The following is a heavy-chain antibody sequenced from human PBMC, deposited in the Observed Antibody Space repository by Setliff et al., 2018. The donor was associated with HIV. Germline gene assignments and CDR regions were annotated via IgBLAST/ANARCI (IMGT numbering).Heavy chain of an antibody. CDR1: GFSISSRYY. J-gene: IGHJ4*02. CDR3: ARGRFHRLHRPYSGSGSLGIQYIDY. CDR2: IYHTGSS. V-gene: IGHV4-38-2*01. Sequence: SETLSLTCDASGFSISSRYYWGWIRQSPGKGLEWIGNIYHTGSSYYTPSLNDRATIALDMSKNPFSLRLNSVTAADTAVYYCARGRFHRLHRPYSGSGSLGIQYIDYWGQGTLVTVSS. D-gene: IGHD3-10*01.